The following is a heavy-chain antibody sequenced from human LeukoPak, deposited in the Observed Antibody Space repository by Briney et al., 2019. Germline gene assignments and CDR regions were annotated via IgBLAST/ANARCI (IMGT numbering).Heavy chain of an antibody. CDR3: ARGGKTGYY. CDR2: INHSGST. D-gene: IGHD4-23*01. CDR1: GGSFSGYY. V-gene: IGHV4-34*01. J-gene: IGHJ4*02. Sequence: PSETLSLTCAVYGGSFSGYYWSWIRQPPGKGLEWIGEINHSGSTNYNPSLKSRVTISVDTSKNQFSLKLSSVTAADTAVYYCARGGKTGYYRGQGTLVTVSS.